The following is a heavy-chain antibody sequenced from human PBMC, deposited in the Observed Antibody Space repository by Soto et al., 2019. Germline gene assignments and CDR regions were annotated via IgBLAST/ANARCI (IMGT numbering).Heavy chain of an antibody. J-gene: IGHJ3*02. CDR3: VNLGYSSSSSAFDI. Sequence: EVQLVESGGGLVQPGRSLRLSCAASGFTFDDYAMHWVRQAPGKGLEWVSGISWNSGSIGYADSVKGRFTISRDNAKNSLYLQMNSLRAEDTALYYCVNLGYSSSSSAFDIWGQGTMVTVSS. D-gene: IGHD6-6*01. V-gene: IGHV3-9*01. CDR2: ISWNSGSI. CDR1: GFTFDDYA.